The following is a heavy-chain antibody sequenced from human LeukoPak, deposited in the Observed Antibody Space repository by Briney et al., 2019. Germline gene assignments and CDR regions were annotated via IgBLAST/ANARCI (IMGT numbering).Heavy chain of an antibody. V-gene: IGHV4-34*01. Sequence: SETLSLTCAVYGGSFSGYYWSWLRQPPGKGLEWIGEINHSGCTNYNPSLKSRVTMSVDTSKNQFSLNLKSVIPEDTAVYYCARNLIPEQLVLNFWGQGTLVTVSS. CDR2: INHSGCT. J-gene: IGHJ4*02. D-gene: IGHD6-13*01. CDR1: GGSFSGYY. CDR3: ARNLIPEQLVLNF.